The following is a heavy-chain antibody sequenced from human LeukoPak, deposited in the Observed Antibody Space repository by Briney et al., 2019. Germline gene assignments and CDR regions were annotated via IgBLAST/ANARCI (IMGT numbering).Heavy chain of an antibody. J-gene: IGHJ3*02. CDR2: ISGSGGST. D-gene: IGHD6-13*01. V-gene: IGHV3-23*01. CDR3: AASMERQLDRGAFDI. Sequence: GGSLRLSCAASGFTFSSYAMSWVRQAPWKGLEWVSAISGSGGSTYYADSVKGRFTISRDNSKNTLYLQMNSLRAEDTAVYYRAASMERQLDRGAFDIWGQGTMVTVSS. CDR1: GFTFSSYA.